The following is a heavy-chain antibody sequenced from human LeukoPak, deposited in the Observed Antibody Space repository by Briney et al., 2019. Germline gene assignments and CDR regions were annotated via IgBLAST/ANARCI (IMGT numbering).Heavy chain of an antibody. D-gene: IGHD2-15*01. CDR2: INPSGGST. J-gene: IGHJ5*02. CDR1: GYTFTSYY. CDR3: AREEYCSGGSCSQGFDP. Sequence: ASVKVSCKASGYTFTSYYMHWVRQAPGQGLGWMGIINPSGGSTSYAQKFQGRVTMTRDTSTSTVYMELSSLRSEDTAVYYCAREEYCSGGSCSQGFDPWGQGTLVTVSS. V-gene: IGHV1-46*01.